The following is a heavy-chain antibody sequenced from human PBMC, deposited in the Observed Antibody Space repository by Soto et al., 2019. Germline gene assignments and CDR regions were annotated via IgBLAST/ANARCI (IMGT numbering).Heavy chain of an antibody. CDR1: GGSISSYY. CDR2: IYYSGST. D-gene: IGHD3-3*01. Sequence: SSETLSLTCTVSGGSISSYYWSWIRQPPGKGLEWIGYIYYSGSTNYNPSLKSRVTISVDTSKNQFSLKLSSVTAADTAVYYCASTGITIFGSSWFDPWGQGTLVTVSS. CDR3: ASTGITIFGSSWFDP. J-gene: IGHJ5*02. V-gene: IGHV4-59*01.